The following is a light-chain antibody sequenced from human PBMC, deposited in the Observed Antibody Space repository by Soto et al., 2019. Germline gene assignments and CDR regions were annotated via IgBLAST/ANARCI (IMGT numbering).Light chain of an antibody. Sequence: QSVLTQQPSASGTPGQRVTISCSGSSSNIGSNTVNWYQQLPGTAPKLLIYSSNQRPSGVPDRFSGSKSGTSASLAISGLQSEDEADYYCAAWDDSLNGPVFGTGTKLTVL. CDR3: AAWDDSLNGPV. J-gene: IGLJ1*01. CDR2: SSN. CDR1: SSNIGSNT. V-gene: IGLV1-44*01.